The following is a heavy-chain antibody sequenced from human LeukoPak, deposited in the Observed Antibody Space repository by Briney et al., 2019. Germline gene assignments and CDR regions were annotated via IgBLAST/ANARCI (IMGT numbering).Heavy chain of an antibody. CDR1: GGSFSGYY. J-gene: IGHJ3*02. D-gene: IGHD1-1*01. CDR3: ARFGSSTWYKGAFDI. V-gene: IGHV4-34*12. Sequence: SETQSLTCAVYGGSFSGYYWSWIRQPPGKGLEWIGEIVHSGNTKYNPSLKSRVIISVDTSKNQFSLNLTSVTAADTAVYYCARFGSSTWYKGAFDIWGQGTMVTVAS. CDR2: IVHSGNT.